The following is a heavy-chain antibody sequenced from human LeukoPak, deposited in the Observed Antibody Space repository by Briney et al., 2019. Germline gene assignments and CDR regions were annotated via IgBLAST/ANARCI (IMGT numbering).Heavy chain of an antibody. V-gene: IGHV1-69*13. Sequence: ASVKVSCKASGYTFTSYAMNWVRQAPGQGLEWMGGIIPIFGTANYAQKFQGRVTITADESTSTAYMELSSLRSEDTAVYYCARASIPYSSSVCMDVWGQGTTVTVSS. CDR2: IIPIFGTA. CDR1: GYTFTSYA. J-gene: IGHJ6*02. CDR3: ARASIPYSSSVCMDV. D-gene: IGHD6-6*01.